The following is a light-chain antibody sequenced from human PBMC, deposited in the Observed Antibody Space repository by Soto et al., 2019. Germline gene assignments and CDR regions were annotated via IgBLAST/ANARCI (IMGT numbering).Light chain of an antibody. V-gene: IGKV3-15*01. CDR3: QQYNNWPRT. Sequence: EIVMTQSPATLSVSPGERVTLSCRASQSVSTSLVWYQQKVGQAPRLLIHGASTRATGIPARFSGSGSGTEFTLTISSLQSEDFAVYYCQQYNNWPRTFGQGTKLEIK. J-gene: IGKJ2*01. CDR2: GAS. CDR1: QSVSTS.